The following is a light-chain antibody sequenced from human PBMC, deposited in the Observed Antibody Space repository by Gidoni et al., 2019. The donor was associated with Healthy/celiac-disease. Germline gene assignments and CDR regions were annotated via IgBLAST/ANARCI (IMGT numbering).Light chain of an antibody. CDR1: QSVSSSY. CDR2: GAS. Sequence: EIVLTKSPGTLSLSPGERATLSCRARQSVSSSYFAWYQQKPGQAPRLLIDGASSRATGIPDRFSGSGSGTDVTLTISRLEPEDFAVYYCQQYGSSPPLTFGGGTKVEIK. J-gene: IGKJ4*01. CDR3: QQYGSSPPLT. V-gene: IGKV3-20*01.